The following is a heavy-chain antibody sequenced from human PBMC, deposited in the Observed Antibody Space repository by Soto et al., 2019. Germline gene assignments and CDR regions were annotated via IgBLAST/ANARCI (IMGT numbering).Heavy chain of an antibody. CDR1: GGSFSGYY. V-gene: IGHV4-34*01. J-gene: IGHJ4*02. Sequence: LSLTRDVSGGSFSGYYRAWIRQPPGKGLEWICEINHSGFTNYNPSLTGRVTISLDTSRSQFSLKLDSLTAADTVVYFCARGHGLFAHWGQGTLVTVSS. CDR3: ARGHGLFAH. CDR2: INHSGFT.